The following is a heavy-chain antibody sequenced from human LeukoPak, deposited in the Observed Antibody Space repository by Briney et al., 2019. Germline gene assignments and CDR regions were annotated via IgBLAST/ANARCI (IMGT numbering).Heavy chain of an antibody. D-gene: IGHD3-10*01. CDR1: GDSISSGGYY. J-gene: IGHJ4*02. CDR3: ARDARMLGGSATYYYGSGSYQLGFFDY. Sequence: SETLSLTCTVSGDSISSGGYYWSWIRQHPGKGLEWIGYIYYSGSTYYNPSLKSRVTISVDTSKNQFSLKLSSVTAADTAVYYCARDARMLGGSATYYYGSGSYQLGFFDYWGQGTLVTVSS. V-gene: IGHV4-31*03. CDR2: IYYSGST.